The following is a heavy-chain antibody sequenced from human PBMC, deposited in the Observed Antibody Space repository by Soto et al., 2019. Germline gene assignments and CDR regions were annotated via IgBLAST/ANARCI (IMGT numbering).Heavy chain of an antibody. CDR1: GGSISSYY. V-gene: IGHV4-59*01. J-gene: IGHJ5*02. CDR3: ARRVGRGGSYYEWFDP. D-gene: IGHD1-26*01. Sequence: SETLSLTCTVSGGSISSYYWSWIRQPPGKGLEWIGYIYYSGSTNYNPSLKSRVTISVDTSKNQFSLKLSSVTAADTAVYYCARRVGRGGSYYEWFDPWGQGTLVTVSS. CDR2: IYYSGST.